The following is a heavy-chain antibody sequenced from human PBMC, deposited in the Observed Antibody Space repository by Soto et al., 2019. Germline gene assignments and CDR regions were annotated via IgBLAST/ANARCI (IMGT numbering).Heavy chain of an antibody. Sequence: QVQLQESGPGLVKPSETLSLTCTGSGGSIKDYYWSWIRHPPGKELEWIGFTYYRGNTNYNPSLKSPVTISVETPKNQFSLKRSSVTAADTAVYYCARYYGSVHYYYGMDVWGQGTTVTVSS. CDR2: TYYRGNT. V-gene: IGHV4-59*01. CDR3: ARYYGSVHYYYGMDV. CDR1: GGSIKDYY. J-gene: IGHJ6*02. D-gene: IGHD3-10*01.